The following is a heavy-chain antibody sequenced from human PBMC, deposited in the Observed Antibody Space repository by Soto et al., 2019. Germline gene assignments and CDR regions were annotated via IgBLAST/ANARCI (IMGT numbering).Heavy chain of an antibody. CDR3: ARPDANDYDSSGYYYYYYGMDV. CDR1: GFTFSDYY. Sequence: QVQLVESGGGLVKPGGSLRLSCAASGFTFSDYYMSWIRQAPGKGLEWVSYISSRGSTIYYADSVKGRFTISRDNAKNSLYLHMNSLRAEYTAVYYCARPDANDYDSSGYYYYYYGMDVWGQGTTVTVSS. J-gene: IGHJ6*02. CDR2: ISSRGSTI. V-gene: IGHV3-11*01. D-gene: IGHD3-22*01.